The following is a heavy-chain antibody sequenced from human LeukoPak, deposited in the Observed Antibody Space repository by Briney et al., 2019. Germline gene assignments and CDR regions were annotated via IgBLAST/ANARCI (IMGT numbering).Heavy chain of an antibody. CDR1: GFTFSSYG. D-gene: IGHD3-22*01. CDR3: AKDANPSYYYDSSGYLFDY. J-gene: IGHJ4*02. V-gene: IGHV3-30*18. CDR2: ISYDGSNK. Sequence: GGSLRLSCAASGFTFSSYGMHWVRQAPGKGLEWVAVISYDGSNKYYADSVKGRFTIFRDNSKNTLYLQMNSLRAEDTAVYYCAKDANPSYYYDSSGYLFDYWAREPWSPSPQ.